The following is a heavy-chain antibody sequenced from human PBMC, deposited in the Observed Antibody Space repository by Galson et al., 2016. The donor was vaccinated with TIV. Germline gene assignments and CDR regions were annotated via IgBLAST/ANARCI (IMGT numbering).Heavy chain of an antibody. Sequence: SLRLSCAASGFTFSSYGMHWVRQAPGKGLEWVAIISYDGSDKDYTDSVKGRFTISRDKSKNTLYLQMDSVRVEDTATYYCARIHRSYGMDVWGRGTTVTVSS. CDR2: ISYDGSDK. J-gene: IGHJ6*02. CDR1: GFTFSSYG. V-gene: IGHV3-33*01. CDR3: ARIHRSYGMDV. D-gene: IGHD5-18*01.